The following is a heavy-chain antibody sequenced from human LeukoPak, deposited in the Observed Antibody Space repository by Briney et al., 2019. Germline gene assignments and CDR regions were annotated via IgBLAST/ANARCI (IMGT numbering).Heavy chain of an antibody. Sequence: GESLKISCKGSGYSFTSYWIGWVRQMPGKGLEWMGIIYPGDSDTRYSPSFQGQVTISADKSISTAYLQWSSLKASDTAMYYCARQDGGRHSHYYGMDVWGQGTTVTVSS. V-gene: IGHV5-51*01. CDR2: IYPGDSDT. CDR1: GYSFTSYW. CDR3: ARQDGGRHSHYYGMDV. J-gene: IGHJ6*02. D-gene: IGHD3-16*01.